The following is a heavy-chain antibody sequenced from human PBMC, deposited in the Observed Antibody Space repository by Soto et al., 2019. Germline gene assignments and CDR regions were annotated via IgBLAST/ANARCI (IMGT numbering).Heavy chain of an antibody. J-gene: IGHJ4*02. CDR3: AKARGAMVRGAACYFDY. V-gene: IGHV3-23*01. D-gene: IGHD3-10*01. Sequence: PGRSLRLSCAASAFTFTTYARSWVRQAPGKGLEWVSAITGSGGSTYYADSVNGRFTIARDSSKSTLYLQMNSLRGEDTAVYYCAKARGAMVRGAACYFDYWGQGTLVTVSS. CDR2: ITGSGGST. CDR1: AFTFTTYA.